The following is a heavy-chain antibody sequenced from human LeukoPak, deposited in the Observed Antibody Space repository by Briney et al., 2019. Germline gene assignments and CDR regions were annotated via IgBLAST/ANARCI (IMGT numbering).Heavy chain of an antibody. CDR1: GGSFSGYY. J-gene: IGHJ5*02. CDR2: INHSGST. CDR3: ARGKGWFGENWFDP. D-gene: IGHD3-10*01. V-gene: IGHV4-34*01. Sequence: SETLSLTCAVYGGSFSGYYWSWIRQPPGKGLEWIGEINHSGSTNYNPSLKSRVTISVDTSKNQFSLKLSSVTAADTAVYYCARGKGWFGENWFDPRGQGTLVTVSS.